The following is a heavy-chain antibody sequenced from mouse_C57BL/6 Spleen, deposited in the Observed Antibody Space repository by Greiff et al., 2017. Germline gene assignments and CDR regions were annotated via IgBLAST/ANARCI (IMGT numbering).Heavy chain of an antibody. J-gene: IGHJ4*01. D-gene: IGHD1-1*01. CDR1: GYSITSDY. Sequence: DVQLVESGPGLAKPSQTLSLTCSVTGYSITSDYWNWIRKFPGNKLEYMGYISYSGSTYYNPSLKSRISITRDTSKNQYYLQLNSVTTEDTATYYCARSPYYYGSSQAMDYWGQGTSVTVSS. V-gene: IGHV3-8*01. CDR2: ISYSGST. CDR3: ARSPYYYGSSQAMDY.